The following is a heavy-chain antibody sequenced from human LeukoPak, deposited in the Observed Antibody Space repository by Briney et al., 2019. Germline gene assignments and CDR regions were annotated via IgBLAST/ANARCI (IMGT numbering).Heavy chain of an antibody. CDR3: ARVLGVYYYGSGSYEGWFDP. CDR1: GSTFDDYG. D-gene: IGHD3-10*01. V-gene: IGHV3-20*04. CDR2: INWNGGST. J-gene: IGHJ5*02. Sequence: GGSLRLSCAASGSTFDDYGMSWVRQAPGKGLEWVSGINWNGGSTGYADSVKGRFTISRDNAKNSLYLQMNSLRAEDTSLYYCARVLGVYYYGSGSYEGWFDPWGQGTLVTVSS.